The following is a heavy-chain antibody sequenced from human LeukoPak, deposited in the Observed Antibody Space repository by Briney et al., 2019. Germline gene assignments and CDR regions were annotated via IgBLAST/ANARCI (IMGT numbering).Heavy chain of an antibody. CDR2: VKSGNYDI. CDR3: ARRYAFDI. Sequence: GGSLRLSCAASGFTFNTYSMNWVRQAPGKGLEWLSYVKSGNYDIQYADSVTGRFTVSRDSATNSLYLQMNDLKAEDTAVYYCARRYAFDIWGQGTMVTVSS. J-gene: IGHJ3*02. CDR1: GFTFNTYS. V-gene: IGHV3-48*01.